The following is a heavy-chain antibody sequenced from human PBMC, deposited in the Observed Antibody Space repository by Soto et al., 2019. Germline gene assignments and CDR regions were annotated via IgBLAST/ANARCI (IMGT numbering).Heavy chain of an antibody. CDR2: ISGSGGST. Sequence: HPGGSLTLFCEASGYTFSRYAISWLRQAPGKGLPWVAAISGSGGSTYYADSVKGRFTISRDNSKNTLYLQMNSLRAEDTAVYYCAKSWGQGENYYYGMDVWGQGTTVTVSS. J-gene: IGHJ6*02. D-gene: IGHD7-27*01. V-gene: IGHV3-23*01. CDR3: AKSWGQGENYYYGMDV. CDR1: GYTFSRYA.